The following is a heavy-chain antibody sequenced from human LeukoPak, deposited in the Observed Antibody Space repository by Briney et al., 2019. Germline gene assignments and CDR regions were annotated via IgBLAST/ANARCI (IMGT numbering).Heavy chain of an antibody. Sequence: SEILSLTCTVAGYSISSGYFWGWIRQPPGKGLEWIASIYRTGKTGYNPSLRSRLIISLDSSKNQFSLKLSSLTAADTAMYYCARNRYFDSTGYYYDFDYWGQGILVTVSS. J-gene: IGHJ4*02. CDR2: IYRTGKT. CDR3: ARNRYFDSTGYYYDFDY. D-gene: IGHD3-22*01. V-gene: IGHV4-38-2*02. CDR1: GYSISSGYF.